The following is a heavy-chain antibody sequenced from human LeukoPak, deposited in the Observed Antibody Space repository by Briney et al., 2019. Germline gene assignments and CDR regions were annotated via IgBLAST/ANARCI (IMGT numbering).Heavy chain of an antibody. CDR3: VKDQVTSMINKDFDH. J-gene: IGHJ4*02. CDR1: GFTFIHYA. D-gene: IGHD3-16*01. Sequence: GGSLRLSCSVSGFTFIHYAMNWVRQAPAKRPEYVSSISSDGGRTYYADFVEGRFTISRDNSKNTLFLQMSSLRTEDSAVYYCVKDQVTSMINKDFDHWGRGTLVTVSS. V-gene: IGHV3-64D*06. CDR2: ISSDGGRT.